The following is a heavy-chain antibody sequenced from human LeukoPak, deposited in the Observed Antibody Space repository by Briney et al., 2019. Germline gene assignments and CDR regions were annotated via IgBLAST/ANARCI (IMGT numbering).Heavy chain of an antibody. D-gene: IGHD3-10*01. V-gene: IGHV3-43*02. CDR2: ISGDGGIA. CDR1: GFNFDDYA. CDR3: AKPQHYGRGDFDY. Sequence: GGSLRLSCAASGFNFDDYAMDWVRQAPGRGLEWVSLISGDGGIAYYADFVKGRFTISRDNSKNSLYLQMNSLRTEDTALYYCAKPQHYGRGDFDYWGQGTLVTVSS. J-gene: IGHJ4*02.